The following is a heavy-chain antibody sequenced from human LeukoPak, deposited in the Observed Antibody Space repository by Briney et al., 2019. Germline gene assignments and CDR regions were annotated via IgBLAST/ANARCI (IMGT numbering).Heavy chain of an antibody. D-gene: IGHD2-2*02. CDR2: INHSGST. CDR3: ARARRKGGYCSSTSCYNPKNWFDP. Sequence: PSETLSLTCAVYGGSFSGYYWSWIRQPPGKGLEWIGEINHSGSTNYNPSLKSRVTISVDTSKNQFSLKLSSVTAADTAVYYCARARRKGGYCSSTSCYNPKNWFDPWGQGTLVTVSS. CDR1: GGSFSGYY. J-gene: IGHJ5*02. V-gene: IGHV4-34*01.